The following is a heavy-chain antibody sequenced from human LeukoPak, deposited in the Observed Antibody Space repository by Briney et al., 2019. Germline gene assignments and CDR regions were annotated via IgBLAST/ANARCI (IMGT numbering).Heavy chain of an antibody. J-gene: IGHJ4*02. V-gene: IGHV1-69*13. Sequence: SVKVSCKASRGTFSSYAISWVRQAPGQGLEWMGGIIPIFGTANYAQKFQGRVKITADESTSTAYMELSSLRSDDTAVYYCAREDSGGDYLRTYFDYWGQGTLVAVSS. CDR3: AREDSGGDYLRTYFDY. D-gene: IGHD2-21*02. CDR1: RGTFSSYA. CDR2: IIPIFGTA.